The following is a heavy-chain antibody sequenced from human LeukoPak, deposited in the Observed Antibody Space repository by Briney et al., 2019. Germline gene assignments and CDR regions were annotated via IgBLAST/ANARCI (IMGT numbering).Heavy chain of an antibody. CDR2: IKQDGTEK. D-gene: IGHD6-19*01. J-gene: IGHJ4*02. CDR1: GFTFSGYR. V-gene: IGHV3-7*01. CDR3: VRDGSGGSVY. Sequence: GGSLRLSCAASGFTFSGYRMSWLRQAPGKGLKWVANIKQDGTEKYYVDSVKGRFIISTDNAKNSLYLQMNSLRAEDTAVYYCVRDGSGGSVYWGQGTLVTVSS.